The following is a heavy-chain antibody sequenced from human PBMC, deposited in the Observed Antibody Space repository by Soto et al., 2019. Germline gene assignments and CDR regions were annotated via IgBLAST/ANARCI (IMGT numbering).Heavy chain of an antibody. V-gene: IGHV4-34*01. J-gene: IGHJ5*02. CDR3: AGGLRGTAAGNSWFDP. D-gene: IGHD6-13*01. Sequence: SETLSLTCAVYGGSFSGYYWSWIRQPPGKGLEWIGEINHSGSTNYNPSLKSRVTISVDTSKNQFSLKLSSVTAADTAVYYCAGGLRGTAAGNSWFDPWGQGTLVTVSS. CDR1: GGSFSGYY. CDR2: INHSGST.